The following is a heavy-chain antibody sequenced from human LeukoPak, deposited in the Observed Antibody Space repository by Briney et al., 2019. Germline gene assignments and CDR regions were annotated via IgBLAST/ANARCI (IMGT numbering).Heavy chain of an antibody. V-gene: IGHV4-39*01. CDR3: ARLFYSSSWYGPWYFDY. CDR1: GGSISSSGYY. CDR2: IYYSGST. Sequence: SETLSLTCTVSGGSISSSGYYWGWIRQPPGKGLNWIGSIYYSGSTYYNPSLKSRVTISVDTSKNQFSLKLSSVTAADTAVYYCARLFYSSSWYGPWYFDYWGQGTLSPSPQ. J-gene: IGHJ4*02. D-gene: IGHD6-13*01.